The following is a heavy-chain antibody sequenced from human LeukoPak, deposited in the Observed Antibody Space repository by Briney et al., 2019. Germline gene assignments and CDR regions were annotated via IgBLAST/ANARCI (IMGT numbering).Heavy chain of an antibody. V-gene: IGHV4-59*01. D-gene: IGHD6-13*01. Sequence: SETLSLTCTVSGGSLSSYYWRWIRQPPGKGLEWIGDIYYSGSTNYNPSLKGRVTISVDTSKNQFYLKLRSVTAADTAVYYCARDLYSSSWLNYFDYWGQGTLVTVSS. J-gene: IGHJ4*02. CDR1: GGSLSSYY. CDR3: ARDLYSSSWLNYFDY. CDR2: IYYSGST.